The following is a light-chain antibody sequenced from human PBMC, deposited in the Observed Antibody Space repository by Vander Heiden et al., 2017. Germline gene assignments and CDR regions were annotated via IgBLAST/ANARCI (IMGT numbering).Light chain of an antibody. Sequence: QSVLTQPPSASGTPGQGVTISCSRSSSNIGTNSVNWYQQLPGTAPKLLIYSNNHRPSGVPDRFSGSKSGTSASLAITGLQSEDEADYYCAAWDDSLNGVVFGGGTKLTVL. CDR1: SSNIGTNS. J-gene: IGLJ2*01. CDR2: SNN. V-gene: IGLV1-44*01. CDR3: AAWDDSLNGVV.